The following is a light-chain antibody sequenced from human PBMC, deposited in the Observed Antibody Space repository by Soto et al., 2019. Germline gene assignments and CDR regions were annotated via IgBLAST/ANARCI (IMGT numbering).Light chain of an antibody. CDR2: GAS. CDR1: QSVSSSY. V-gene: IGKV3-20*01. Sequence: EIVLTQSPGTLSLSPGERATLSCRASQSVSSSYLAWYQQKPGQAPRLLIYGASSRATGIPDTFSGSGSGTDFSVTISRLEPDDFAVYYCQQYGSSPLTFGGGTKVEIK. J-gene: IGKJ4*01. CDR3: QQYGSSPLT.